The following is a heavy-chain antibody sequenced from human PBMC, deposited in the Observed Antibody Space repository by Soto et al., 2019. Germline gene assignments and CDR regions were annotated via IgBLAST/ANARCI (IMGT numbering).Heavy chain of an antibody. Sequence: GGSLRLSCAASGFTFSSYGMHWVRQVPGKGLEWVAVISYDGSNKYYADSVKGRFTISRDNSKNTLYLQMNSLRAEDTAVYYCAKDLTGGYYDSSGYFDYWGQGTLVTVSS. CDR2: ISYDGSNK. D-gene: IGHD3-22*01. CDR3: AKDLTGGYYDSSGYFDY. V-gene: IGHV3-30*18. J-gene: IGHJ4*02. CDR1: GFTFSSYG.